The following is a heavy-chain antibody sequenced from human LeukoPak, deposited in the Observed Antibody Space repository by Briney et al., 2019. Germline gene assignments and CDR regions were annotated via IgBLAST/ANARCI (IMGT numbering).Heavy chain of an antibody. J-gene: IGHJ6*02. Sequence: SETLSLTCSVSGGSINNYWWNWIRQPPGKGLEWIGYIYYSGSTSYNPSLKSRLTISVDTCLNQFSLKLNSVTAADTAVYYCARDIGYHAGHYGMDVWGQGTTVTVSS. CDR3: ARDIGYHAGHYGMDV. CDR2: IYYSGST. V-gene: IGHV4-59*01. CDR1: GGSINNYW. D-gene: IGHD2-2*01.